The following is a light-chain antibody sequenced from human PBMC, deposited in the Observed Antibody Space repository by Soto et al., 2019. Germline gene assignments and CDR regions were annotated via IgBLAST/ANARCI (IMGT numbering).Light chain of an antibody. Sequence: QSLLTQPRSVSGSHGQSVTISCTGTSTDVGGSNNVSWYQQHPGKAPKLMIYDVSERPSGVPDRFSGSKSGNTASLTISGLQAEYEADYYCCSYAVTFYVFGTGTKVTVL. CDR3: CSYAVTFYV. V-gene: IGLV2-11*01. J-gene: IGLJ1*01. CDR2: DVS. CDR1: STDVGGSNN.